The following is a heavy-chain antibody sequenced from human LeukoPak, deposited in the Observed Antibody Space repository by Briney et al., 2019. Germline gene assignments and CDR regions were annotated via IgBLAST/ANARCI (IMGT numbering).Heavy chain of an antibody. CDR1: GYTFTDYW. J-gene: IGHJ2*01. Sequence: ASVKVSCKASGYTFTDYWLHWVRQAPGQGLEWMGWINPHSGGTNYAQKFQGRVTMTRDTSISTAYMEVSRLRSDDTAVYYCARGLLAGDYVNWYFDLWGRGTLVTVSS. D-gene: IGHD4-17*01. CDR2: INPHSGGT. CDR3: ARGLLAGDYVNWYFDL. V-gene: IGHV1-2*02.